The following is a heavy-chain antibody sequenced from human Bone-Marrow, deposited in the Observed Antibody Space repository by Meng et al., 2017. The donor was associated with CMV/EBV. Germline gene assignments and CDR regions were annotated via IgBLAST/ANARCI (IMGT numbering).Heavy chain of an antibody. J-gene: IGHJ6*02. CDR3: ARDSRTTDVYYDFWSATGEYYGMDV. CDR1: GFTFSSYS. D-gene: IGHD3-3*01. Sequence: GESLKISCAASGFTFSSYSMNWVRQAPGKGLEWVSSISGSSSYIYYADSVKGRFTISRDNAKNSLYLQMNSLRAEDTAVYYCARDSRTTDVYYDFWSATGEYYGMDVWGQGTTVTVSS. CDR2: ISGSSSYI. V-gene: IGHV3-21*01.